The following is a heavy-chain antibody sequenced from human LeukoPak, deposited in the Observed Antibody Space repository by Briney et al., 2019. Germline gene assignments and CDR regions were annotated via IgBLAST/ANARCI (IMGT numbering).Heavy chain of an antibody. V-gene: IGHV3-23*01. D-gene: IGHD4-17*01. CDR1: TFTFSSYA. J-gene: IGHJ5*02. CDR2: IISGGNT. CDR3: AKDLGANDYGDYHWFDP. Sequence: GGSLRLSCAASTFTFSSYAMSWVRQAPGKGLEWVSTIISGGNTYYADSVKGRFTISRDNSKNTLYLQLNSLRAEDTAVYYCAKDLGANDYGDYHWFDPWGQGTLVTVSS.